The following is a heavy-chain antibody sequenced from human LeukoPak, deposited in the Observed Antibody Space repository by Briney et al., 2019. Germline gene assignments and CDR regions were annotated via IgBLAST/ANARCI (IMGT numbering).Heavy chain of an antibody. D-gene: IGHD6-13*01. CDR3: AKDRGSSWYGGYYFDY. CDR2: ISGSGGST. J-gene: IGHJ4*02. Sequence: PGGSLRLSCAASGFTFSSYAMTWVRQAPGKGLEWVSAISGSGGSTYYADSVKGRFTISRDNSKNTLYLQMNSLRAEDTAGYYCAKDRGSSWYGGYYFDYWGQGTLVTVSS. CDR1: GFTFSSYA. V-gene: IGHV3-23*01.